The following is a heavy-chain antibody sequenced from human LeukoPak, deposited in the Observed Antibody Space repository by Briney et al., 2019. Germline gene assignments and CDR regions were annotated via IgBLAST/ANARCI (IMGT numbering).Heavy chain of an antibody. Sequence: GGSLRLSCAASGFTFSSYEMNWVRQAPGKGLEWVSYISTTGSSIYYADSVKGRFTISRDNVKNLLYLQMNSLRAEDTAVYYCARSPMEYYYDSSGYCLDYWGQGTLVTVSS. CDR2: ISTTGSSI. D-gene: IGHD3-22*01. V-gene: IGHV3-48*03. CDR3: ARSPMEYYYDSSGYCLDY. J-gene: IGHJ4*02. CDR1: GFTFSSYE.